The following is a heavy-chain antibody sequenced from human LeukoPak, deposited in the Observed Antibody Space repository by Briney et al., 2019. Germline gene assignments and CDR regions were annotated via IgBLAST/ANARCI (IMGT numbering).Heavy chain of an antibody. J-gene: IGHJ4*02. D-gene: IGHD1-26*01. CDR3: ARSIVGTTYLDY. Sequence: PSQTLSLTCAVSGGSISSGGYSWSWIRQPPGKGLEWIGYIYHSGSTYYNPSLKSRVTISVDRSKNQFSLKLSSVTAADTAVYYCARSIVGTTYLDYWGQGTLVTVSS. CDR1: GGSISSGGYS. CDR2: IYHSGST. V-gene: IGHV4-30-2*01.